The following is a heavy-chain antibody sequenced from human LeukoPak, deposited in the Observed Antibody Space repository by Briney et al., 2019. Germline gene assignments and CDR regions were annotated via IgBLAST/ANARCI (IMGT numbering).Heavy chain of an antibody. CDR3: ARDLGPTAPPFY. D-gene: IGHD4-11*01. J-gene: IGHJ4*02. Sequence: GGPLRLSCTASGFTVSSDYMSWVRQAPGKGLEWVSVIYSGGSTYYADSVKGGFTISRDNSKNTLYLQMNRLRAEDTAVYYCARDLGPTAPPFYWGQGTLVTVSS. CDR2: IYSGGST. CDR1: GFTVSSDY. V-gene: IGHV3-66*01.